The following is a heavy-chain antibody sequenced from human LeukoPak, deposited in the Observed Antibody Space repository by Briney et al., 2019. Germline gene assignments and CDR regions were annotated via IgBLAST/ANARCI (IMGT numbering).Heavy chain of an antibody. Sequence: PSETLSLTCTVSGGSISSGSYYWSWIRQPAGKGLEWIGRIYTSGSTNYNPSLKSRVTISVDTSKNQFSLKLSSVTAPDTAGYDSARDNLGYCSSPSCYYYYSRDVWAKGPTATVPS. CDR1: GGSISSGSYY. CDR2: IYTSGST. D-gene: IGHD2-2*01. V-gene: IGHV4-61*02. CDR3: ARDNLGYCSSPSCYYYYSRDV. J-gene: IGHJ6*03.